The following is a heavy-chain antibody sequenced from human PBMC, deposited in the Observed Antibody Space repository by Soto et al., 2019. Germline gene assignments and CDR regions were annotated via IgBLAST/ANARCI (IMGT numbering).Heavy chain of an antibody. Sequence: PGGSLILSCAASGFTFSSYAMSWVLQAPGKGLEWVSAISGSGGSTYYADSVKGRFSISRDNSKNTLYLQMNSLRAEDTAVYYCAKSRDSSGWYSKFYYYYYMDVWGKGTTVTVSS. CDR2: ISGSGGST. CDR3: AKSRDSSGWYSKFYYYYYMDV. CDR1: GFTFSSYA. V-gene: IGHV3-23*01. J-gene: IGHJ6*03. D-gene: IGHD6-19*01.